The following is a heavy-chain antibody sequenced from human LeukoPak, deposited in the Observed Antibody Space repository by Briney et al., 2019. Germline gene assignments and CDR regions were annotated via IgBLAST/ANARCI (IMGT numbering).Heavy chain of an antibody. V-gene: IGHV4-4*02. CDR1: GGSISSSDW. D-gene: IGHD4-17*01. Sequence: PSETLSLTCAVSGGSISSSDWWSWVRQPPGKGLEWIGEIYHSGSTNYNPSLKSRVTISVDTSKNQFSLKLSSVTAADTAVYYCARSYGPGAFDIWGQGTMVTVSS. J-gene: IGHJ3*02. CDR2: IYHSGST. CDR3: ARSYGPGAFDI.